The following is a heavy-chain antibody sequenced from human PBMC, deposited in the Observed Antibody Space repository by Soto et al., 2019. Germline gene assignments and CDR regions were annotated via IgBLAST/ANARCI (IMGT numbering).Heavy chain of an antibody. J-gene: IGHJ4*02. CDR2: INSDGSST. D-gene: IGHD2-15*01. CDR1: GFTFSSYW. CDR3: VRTSLGVAAATREDS. Sequence: EVQLVESGGGLVQPGGSLRLSCAASGFTFSSYWMHWVRQAPVKGLVWVSRINSDGSSTSYADSVKGRFTISRDNAKNTLYLQMNRLRAEDTAVYYCVRTSLGVAAATREDSWGQGTLVTVSS. V-gene: IGHV3-74*01.